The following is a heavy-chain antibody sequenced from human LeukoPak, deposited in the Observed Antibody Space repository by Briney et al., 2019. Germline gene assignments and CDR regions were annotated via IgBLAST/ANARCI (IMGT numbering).Heavy chain of an antibody. Sequence: SETLSLTCTVSGGSISSYYWSWIRQPAGKGLEWIGHIYNSGSTNYNPSLKGRVTMSVATTKNQFSLHLSSVTAADTAVYYCARSAFLVTAPGLYYFDYWGQGTLVAVSS. CDR2: IYNSGST. J-gene: IGHJ4*02. CDR1: GGSISSYY. D-gene: IGHD6-13*01. V-gene: IGHV4-4*07. CDR3: ARSAFLVTAPGLYYFDY.